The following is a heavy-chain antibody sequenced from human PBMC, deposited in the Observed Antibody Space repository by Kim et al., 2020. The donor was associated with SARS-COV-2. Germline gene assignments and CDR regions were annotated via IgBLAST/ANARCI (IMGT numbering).Heavy chain of an antibody. D-gene: IGHD5-12*01. CDR3: TTDRRGRDGYNYYY. V-gene: IGHV3-15*01. CDR2: IKSKTDGGTT. Sequence: GGSLRLSCAASGFTFSNAWMSWVRQAPGKGLEWVGRIKSKTDGGTTDYAAPVKGRFTISRDDSKNTLYLQMNSLKTEDTAVYYCTTDRRGRDGYNYYYWGQGTLVTVSS. CDR1: GFTFSNAW. J-gene: IGHJ4*02.